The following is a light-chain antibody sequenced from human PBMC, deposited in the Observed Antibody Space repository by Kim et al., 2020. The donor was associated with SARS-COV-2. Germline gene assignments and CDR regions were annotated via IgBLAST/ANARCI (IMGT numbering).Light chain of an antibody. V-gene: IGKV3-15*01. Sequence: SPGEKATHDCRASQSGSNSLGWYQQKPGQAPRLLIYGASNRASGIPARFSGSGSGTECTLTISSLQCEDFAVYYCQEYNNWPPWTFGQGTKVDIK. CDR1: QSGSNS. CDR3: QEYNNWPPWT. CDR2: GAS. J-gene: IGKJ1*01.